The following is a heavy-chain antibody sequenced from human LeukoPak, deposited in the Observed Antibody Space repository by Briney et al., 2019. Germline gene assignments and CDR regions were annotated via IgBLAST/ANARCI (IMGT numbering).Heavy chain of an antibody. CDR3: AKQLGYCSDGSCYFPY. CDR1: GFTFSSSA. CDR2: ISNNGGYT. Sequence: PGGSLRLSCAASGFTFSSSAMSWVRQAPGKGLEWVSAISNNGGYTYYADSVQGPFTISRDNSKSTLCLQMNSLRAEDTAVYYCAKQLGYCSDGSCYFPYWGQGTLVTVSS. D-gene: IGHD2-15*01. V-gene: IGHV3-23*01. J-gene: IGHJ4*02.